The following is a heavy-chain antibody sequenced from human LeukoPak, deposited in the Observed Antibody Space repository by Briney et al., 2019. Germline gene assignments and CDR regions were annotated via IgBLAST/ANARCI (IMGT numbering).Heavy chain of an antibody. J-gene: IGHJ4*02. D-gene: IGHD4-17*01. V-gene: IGHV4-59*11. CDR3: ARGRRMTTVTTSPEFDY. CDR1: GGSISSHY. CDR2: IYYSGST. Sequence: SETLSLTCIVSGGSISSHYWSWIRQPPGKGLECIGNIYYSGSTNYNPSLKSRVTISIDTSKNQFSLKLSSVTAADTAVYYCARGRRMTTVTTSPEFDYWGQGTLVTVSS.